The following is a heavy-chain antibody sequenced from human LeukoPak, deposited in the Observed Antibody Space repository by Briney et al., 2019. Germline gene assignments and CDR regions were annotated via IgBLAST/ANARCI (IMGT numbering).Heavy chain of an antibody. CDR3: ARAKGRAVGRNWFDP. D-gene: IGHD6-19*01. V-gene: IGHV1-8*01. Sequence: WASVEVSCKASGYTFTSYDINWVRQATGQGLEWMGWMNPNSGNTGYAQKFQGRVTMTRNTSISTAYMELSSLRSEDTAVYYCARAKGRAVGRNWFDPWGQGTLVTVSS. CDR2: MNPNSGNT. J-gene: IGHJ5*02. CDR1: GYTFTSYD.